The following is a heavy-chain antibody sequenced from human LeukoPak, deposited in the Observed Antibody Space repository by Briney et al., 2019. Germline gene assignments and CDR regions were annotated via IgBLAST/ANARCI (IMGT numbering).Heavy chain of an antibody. V-gene: IGHV4-61*05. J-gene: IGHJ4*02. CDR2: IYYSGST. D-gene: IGHD5-12*01. Sequence: SETLSLTCTVSGGSISSSSYYWGWIRQPPGKGLEWIGYIYYSGSTNYNPSLKSRVTISVDTSKNQFSLKLSSVTAADTAVYYCARVNSGYDSGFDYWGQGTLVTVSS. CDR1: GGSISSSSYY. CDR3: ARVNSGYDSGFDY.